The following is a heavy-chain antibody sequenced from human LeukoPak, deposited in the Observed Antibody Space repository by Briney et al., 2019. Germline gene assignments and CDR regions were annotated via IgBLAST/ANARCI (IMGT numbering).Heavy chain of an antibody. CDR2: IYYSGST. Sequence: SETLSLTCTVSGGSISSGDYYWSWIRQPPGKGLEWIGYIYYSGSTYYNPSLKSRVTISVDTSKNQFSLKLSSVTAADTAVYYCARVPLGHYGMDVWGQGTTVTVSS. CDR3: ARVPLGHYGMDV. V-gene: IGHV4-30-4*01. J-gene: IGHJ6*02. CDR1: GGSISSGDYY.